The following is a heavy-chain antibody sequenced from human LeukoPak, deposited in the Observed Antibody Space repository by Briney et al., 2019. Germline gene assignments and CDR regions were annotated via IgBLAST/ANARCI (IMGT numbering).Heavy chain of an antibody. J-gene: IGHJ5*02. CDR2: IKQDGSEK. V-gene: IGHV3-7*04. CDR3: ARDRSSGWYLTPGFDP. Sequence: GGSLRLSCAASGFTFSNYWMSWVRQAPGKGLEWVASIKQDGSEKYYVDSVKGRFTISRDKAKNSLYLQINSLRAEDTAVYYCARDRSSGWYLTPGFDPWGQGTLVTVSS. CDR1: GFTFSNYW. D-gene: IGHD6-19*01.